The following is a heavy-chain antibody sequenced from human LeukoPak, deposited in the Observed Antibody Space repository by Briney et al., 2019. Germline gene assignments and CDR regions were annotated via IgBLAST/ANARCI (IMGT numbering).Heavy chain of an antibody. CDR3: TRGAGWLIDY. Sequence: SETLSLTCTVSDDSISDYYRGWIRQPPGKGLEWIGYFHNSGTSTYNPSLKSRVTISADTSKNQFSLKLNSLTTADTAVYYCTRGAGWLIDYWRQGILVTVPS. CDR2: FHNSGTS. CDR1: DDSISDYY. V-gene: IGHV4-59*01. J-gene: IGHJ4*02. D-gene: IGHD3-16*01.